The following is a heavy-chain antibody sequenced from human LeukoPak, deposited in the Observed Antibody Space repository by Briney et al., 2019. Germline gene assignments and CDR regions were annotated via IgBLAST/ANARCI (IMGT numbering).Heavy chain of an antibody. D-gene: IGHD3-3*01. CDR2: IYYSGST. V-gene: IGHV4-59*01. Sequence: PSETLSLTCTVSGGSISSYYWSWIRQPPGKGLEWIGYIYYSGSTNYNPSLKSRVTISVDTSKNQFSLKLSSVTAADTAVYYCAADFWSGLYFDYWGQGTLVTVSS. CDR1: GGSISSYY. CDR3: AADFWSGLYFDY. J-gene: IGHJ4*02.